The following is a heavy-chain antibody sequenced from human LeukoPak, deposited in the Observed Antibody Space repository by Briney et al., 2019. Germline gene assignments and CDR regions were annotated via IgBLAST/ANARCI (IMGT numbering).Heavy chain of an antibody. CDR3: AKERTVVTPYFDY. CDR2: ISGSGGST. J-gene: IGHJ4*02. CDR1: GFTFSSYA. Sequence: AYLCPSCAAPGFTFSSYAMSWVRQAPGKGLEWVSAISGSGGSTYYADSVKGRFTISRDNSKNTLYLQMNSLRAEDTAVYYCAKERTVVTPYFDYWGQGTLVTVSS. V-gene: IGHV3-23*01. D-gene: IGHD4-23*01.